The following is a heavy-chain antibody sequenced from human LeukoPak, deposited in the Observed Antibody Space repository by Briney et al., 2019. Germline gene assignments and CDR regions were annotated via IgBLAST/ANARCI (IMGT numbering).Heavy chain of an antibody. D-gene: IGHD3-22*01. CDR1: GFTFSSYS. Sequence: SGGSLRLSCAASGFTFSSYSMNWVRQAPGKGLEWVSSISSSSSYIYYADSVKGRFTISRDNAKNPLYLQMNSLRAEDTAVYYCARDSGFQYYYDSSGSPGIEYYFDYWGQGTLVTVSS. V-gene: IGHV3-21*01. CDR2: ISSSSSYI. CDR3: ARDSGFQYYYDSSGSPGIEYYFDY. J-gene: IGHJ4*02.